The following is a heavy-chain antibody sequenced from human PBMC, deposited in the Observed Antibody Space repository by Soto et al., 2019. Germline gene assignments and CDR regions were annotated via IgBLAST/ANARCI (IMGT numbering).Heavy chain of an antibody. Sequence: QVQLQQWGAGLLKPSETLSLTCAVYGGSFSGYYWSWIRQPPGKGLEWIGEIKHSGSTNYNPSLKSRVTISVDTSNNHFSLKLSSVTAADTAVYYCARGCPGSYFDYWGQGTLVTVSS. D-gene: IGHD6-19*01. CDR1: GGSFSGYY. V-gene: IGHV4-34*01. J-gene: IGHJ4*02. CDR3: ARGCPGSYFDY. CDR2: IKHSGST.